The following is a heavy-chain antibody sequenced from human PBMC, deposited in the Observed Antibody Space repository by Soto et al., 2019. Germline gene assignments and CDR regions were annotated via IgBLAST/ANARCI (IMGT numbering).Heavy chain of an antibody. Sequence: PSETLSLTCTVSGGSISSSSYYWGWIRQPPGKGLEWIGSIYYSGSTYYNPSLKSRVTISVDTSKNQFSLKLSSVTAADTAVYYCARSRSQQWLDYWGQGTLVTAPQ. CDR1: GGSISSSSYY. CDR3: ARSRSQQWLDY. V-gene: IGHV4-39*01. D-gene: IGHD6-19*01. J-gene: IGHJ4*02. CDR2: IYYSGST.